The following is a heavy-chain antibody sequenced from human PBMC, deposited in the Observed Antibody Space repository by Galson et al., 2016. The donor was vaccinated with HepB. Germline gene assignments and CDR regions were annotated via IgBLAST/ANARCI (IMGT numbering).Heavy chain of an antibody. J-gene: IGHJ4*02. Sequence: LSCAASGFTFSDYYMSWIRQAPGKGLEWISYISRSSSYIIYADSVKGRFTISRDDAKNSLYLQMNSLRAEDTAVYYCAREGRGAYSNTIDSWGQGTLVTVSS. CDR2: ISRSSSYI. V-gene: IGHV3-11*06. D-gene: IGHD3-16*01. CDR1: GFTFSDYY. CDR3: AREGRGAYSNTIDS.